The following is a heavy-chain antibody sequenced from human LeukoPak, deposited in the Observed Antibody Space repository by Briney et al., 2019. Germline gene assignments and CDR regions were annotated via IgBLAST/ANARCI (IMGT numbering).Heavy chain of an antibody. CDR1: GGSVSHYY. J-gene: IGHJ4*02. Sequence: PSETLSLTCNVSGGSVSHYYWGWIRQPPGKGLEWIGYMYYGGSSNYNLSLKSRVTISIDTSKNQFSLKLNSVTAADTAVYYCAGPTYMSATGYFDYWGQGILVTVSS. CDR3: AGPTYMSATGYFDY. CDR2: MYYGGSS. V-gene: IGHV4-59*02. D-gene: IGHD1-1*01.